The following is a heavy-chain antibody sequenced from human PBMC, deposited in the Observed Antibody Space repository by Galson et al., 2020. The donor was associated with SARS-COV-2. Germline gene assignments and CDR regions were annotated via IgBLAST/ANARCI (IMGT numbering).Heavy chain of an antibody. J-gene: IGHJ6*02. CDR2: INPSGGST. Sequence: ASVKVSCKASGYTFTSYYMHWVRQAPGQGLEWMGIINPSGGSTSYAQKFQGRVTMTRNTSTSTVYMELSSLRSEDTAVYYCARPAASWQWDHPLRDYYYGMDVWGQGTTVTVSS. V-gene: IGHV1-46*01. CDR3: ARPAASWQWDHPLRDYYYGMDV. CDR1: GYTFTSYY. D-gene: IGHD1-26*01.